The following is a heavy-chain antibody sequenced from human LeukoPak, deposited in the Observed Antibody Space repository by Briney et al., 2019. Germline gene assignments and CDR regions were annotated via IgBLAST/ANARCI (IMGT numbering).Heavy chain of an antibody. CDR1: GFTFSNYA. D-gene: IGHD6-13*01. CDR3: VGAAAALFDY. V-gene: IGHV3-30-3*01. J-gene: IGHJ4*02. Sequence: GGSLRLSCTTSGFTFSNYAMHWVHQAPGKGLEWVAFISYGVTNKDYADSVKGRFTISRDNSKNTLYLQMNSLRPEDTAVYYCVGAAAALFDYWGQGTLVTVSP. CDR2: ISYGVTNK.